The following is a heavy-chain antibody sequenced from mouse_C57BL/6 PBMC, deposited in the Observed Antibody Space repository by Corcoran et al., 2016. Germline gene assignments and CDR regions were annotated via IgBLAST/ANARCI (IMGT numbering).Heavy chain of an antibody. CDR3: ARYRYYGSSSYAMDY. D-gene: IGHD1-1*01. CDR2: INPNNGGT. Sequence: EVQLQQSGPELVKPGASVKISCKASGYTFTDYYMNWVKQSHGKSLEWIGDINPNNGGTSYNQKFKGKATLTVDKSSSTAYMELRSLTSEDSAVYYCARYRYYGSSSYAMDYWGQGTSVTVSS. J-gene: IGHJ4*01. V-gene: IGHV1-26*01. CDR1: GYTFTDYY.